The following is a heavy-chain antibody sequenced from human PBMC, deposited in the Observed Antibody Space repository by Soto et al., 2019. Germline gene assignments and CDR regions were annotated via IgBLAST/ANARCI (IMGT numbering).Heavy chain of an antibody. Sequence: SETLSLTCAVSGGSIGSANWWTWVRQPPAKGLEWIGEIYHSASTNYNPSLNSRVTISVDKSKNQFSLKLSSVTAADTAVYYCARGGYCSGGSCYLGPLGYWGQGTLVTVSS. J-gene: IGHJ4*02. CDR3: ARGGYCSGGSCYLGPLGY. D-gene: IGHD2-15*01. CDR1: GGSIGSANW. CDR2: IYHSAST. V-gene: IGHV4-4*02.